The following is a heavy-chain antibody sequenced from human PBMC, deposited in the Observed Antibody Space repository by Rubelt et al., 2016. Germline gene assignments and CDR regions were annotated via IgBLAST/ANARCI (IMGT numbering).Heavy chain of an antibody. CDR1: GYTFTGHF. CDR2: IKPNSGAT. J-gene: IGHJ4*02. D-gene: IGHD5-18*01. CDR3: ARDGGYSYGAIDY. Sequence: QVQLVQSGAEVKKPGASVKVSCKASGYTFTGHFMHWVRQAPGQGLEWMGWIKPNSGATRYAEKFQGRVTMTRDTSISTSYMELSRLGSDDTAEYYCARDGGYSYGAIDYWGQGTLVTVSS. V-gene: IGHV1-2*02.